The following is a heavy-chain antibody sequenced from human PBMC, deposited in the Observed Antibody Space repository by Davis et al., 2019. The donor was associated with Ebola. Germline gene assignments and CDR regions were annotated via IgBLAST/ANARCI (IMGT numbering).Heavy chain of an antibody. CDR1: GGTFSSYA. V-gene: IGHV1-69*06. D-gene: IGHD3-22*01. J-gene: IGHJ4*02. CDR3: AREGYYDSKTGFDY. CDR2: IIPIFGTA. Sequence: AASVKVSCKASGGTFSSYAISWVRQAPGQGLEWMGRIIPIFGTANYAQKFQGRVTITADKSTSTAYMELSSLRSEDTAVYYCAREGYYDSKTGFDYWGQGTLVTVSS.